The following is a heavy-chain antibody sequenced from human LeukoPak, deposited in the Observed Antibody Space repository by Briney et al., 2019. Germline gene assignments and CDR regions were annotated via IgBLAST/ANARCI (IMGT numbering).Heavy chain of an antibody. J-gene: IGHJ4*03. CDR1: GASISDYY. D-gene: IGHD6-13*01. Sequence: SETLSLTCTVSGASISDYYWSWIRQPPGKGLEWIGYIYYSGSTNYNPSLKSRVTISVDTSKNQFSLKLSSVTAADTAVYYCARAKAAVGIGYFDYWGQGTLVTVSS. CDR2: IYYSGST. CDR3: ARAKAAVGIGYFDY. V-gene: IGHV4-59*01.